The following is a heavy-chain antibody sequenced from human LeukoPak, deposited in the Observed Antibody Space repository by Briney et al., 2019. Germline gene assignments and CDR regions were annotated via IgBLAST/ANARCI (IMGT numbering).Heavy chain of an antibody. Sequence: PGGSLRLSCAASGFTFSSYDMSWVRQAPGKGLEWVSASGGDGGSTYADSVKGRFTISRDNPKNTLYLQMNSLRAEDTATYYCVKALNYWYFDLWGRGNLVTVSS. V-gene: IGHV3-23*01. J-gene: IGHJ2*01. CDR1: GFTFSSYD. CDR2: SGGDGGST. CDR3: VKALNYWYFDL.